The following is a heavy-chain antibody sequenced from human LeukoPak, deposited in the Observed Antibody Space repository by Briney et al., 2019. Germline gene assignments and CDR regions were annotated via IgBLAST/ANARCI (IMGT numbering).Heavy chain of an antibody. CDR3: ARDRFVVVPAAIQAFDI. J-gene: IGHJ3*02. Sequence: GGSLRLSCAASGFTFSGYSMNWVRQAPGKGLEWVSSISSSSSYIYYADSVKGRFTISRDNAKNSLYLQMNSLRAEDTAVYYCARDRFVVVPAAIQAFDIWGQGTMVTVSS. V-gene: IGHV3-21*01. D-gene: IGHD2-2*01. CDR1: GFTFSGYS. CDR2: ISSSSSYI.